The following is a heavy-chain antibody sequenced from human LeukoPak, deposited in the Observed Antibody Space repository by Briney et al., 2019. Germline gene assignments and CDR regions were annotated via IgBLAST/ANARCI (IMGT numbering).Heavy chain of an antibody. V-gene: IGHV3-21*01. CDR3: ARVWACSGGSCYLGAFDI. J-gene: IGHJ3*02. D-gene: IGHD2-15*01. CDR2: ISSSSTYI. CDR1: GFTFSSYS. Sequence: GGSLRLSCAASGFTFSSYSINWVRQAPGKGLEWVSSISSSSTYIYYADSVKGRFTISTDNAKNSLYLQMNSLRAEDTAVYYCARVWACSGGSCYLGAFDIWGQGTMVTVSS.